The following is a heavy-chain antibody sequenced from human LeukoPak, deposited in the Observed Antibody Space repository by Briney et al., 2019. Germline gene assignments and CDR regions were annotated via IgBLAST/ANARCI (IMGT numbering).Heavy chain of an antibody. J-gene: IGHJ4*02. CDR3: ARVTYGDYY. D-gene: IGHD4-17*01. V-gene: IGHV3-7*05. CDR1: GFTFSGSV. CDR2: MRQDGSEK. Sequence: GGSLRLSCAASGFTFSGSVMHWVRQAPGKGLEWVANMRQDGSEKYYVDSVKGRFTISRDNAKNSLYLQMNSLRAEDTAVYYCARVTYGDYYWGQGTLVTVSS.